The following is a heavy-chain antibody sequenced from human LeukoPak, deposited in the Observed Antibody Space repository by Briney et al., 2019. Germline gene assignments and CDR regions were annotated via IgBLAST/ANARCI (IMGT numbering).Heavy chain of an antibody. J-gene: IGHJ6*03. CDR2: IYSSGST. CDR1: GGSISSYY. CDR3: ARVPYYYYYMDV. V-gene: IGHV4-4*07. Sequence: SETLSLTCTVSGGSISSYYWSWIRQPAGKGLEWIGRIYSSGSTNYNPSLKSRVTMSVDTSKNQFSLKLSSVTAADTAVYFCARVPYYYYYMDVWGKGTTVTISS.